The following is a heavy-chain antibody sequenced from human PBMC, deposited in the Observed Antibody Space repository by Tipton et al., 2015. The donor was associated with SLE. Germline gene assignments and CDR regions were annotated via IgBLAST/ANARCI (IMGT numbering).Heavy chain of an antibody. Sequence: SLRLSCAASGFLFSSYAMHWVRQAPGKGLEWVAVISYDGSNEYYADSVQGRFTISRDNSKNTLYLQMNSLRAEDTAVYYCARGSGPVEKYFQHWGQGTLVTVSS. J-gene: IGHJ1*01. D-gene: IGHD6-19*01. V-gene: IGHV3-30*03. CDR1: GFLFSSYA. CDR2: ISYDGSNE. CDR3: ARGSGPVEKYFQH.